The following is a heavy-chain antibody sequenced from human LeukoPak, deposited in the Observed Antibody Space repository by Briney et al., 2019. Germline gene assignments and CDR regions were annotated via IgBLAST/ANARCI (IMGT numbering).Heavy chain of an antibody. D-gene: IGHD6-6*01. CDR2: ISGSGGST. CDR1: GFIFSSYA. V-gene: IGHV3-23*01. CDR3: ARDQAVAARPIDY. Sequence: GGSLRLSCAASGFIFSSYAMSWVRQAPGKGLEWVSSISGSGGSTYYADSVKGRFTISRDNSKNTLYLQMNSLRAEDTAVYYCARDQAVAARPIDYWGQGTLVTVSS. J-gene: IGHJ4*02.